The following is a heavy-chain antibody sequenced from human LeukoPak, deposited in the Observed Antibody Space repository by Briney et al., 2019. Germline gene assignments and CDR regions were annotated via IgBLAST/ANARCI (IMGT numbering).Heavy chain of an antibody. J-gene: IGHJ4*02. V-gene: IGHV3-11*01. Sequence: GGSLRLSCAASGFTFSDSYMSWIRQAPGKGLEWLSYISSSGGSTYYAVSVKGRFTISRDNAKNSLYLQMNSLRAEDTAVYYCARDYGFDYWGQGTLVTVSS. D-gene: IGHD3-16*01. CDR1: GFTFSDSY. CDR2: ISSSGGST. CDR3: ARDYGFDY.